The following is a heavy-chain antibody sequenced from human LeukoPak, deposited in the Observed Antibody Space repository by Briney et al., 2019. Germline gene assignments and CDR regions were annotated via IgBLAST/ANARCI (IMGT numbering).Heavy chain of an antibody. Sequence: GGSLRLSCAASGFIFEDSTMHWGRQAPGKTLEWVSLISWDGTTYYRDSVKGRFTISRDNSKDSLYLQMDSLRSEDTAFYYCAKDLSYESSGAFFDSWGQGTLLTVS. D-gene: IGHD3-22*01. V-gene: IGHV3-43*01. CDR2: ISWDGTT. CDR1: GFIFEDST. CDR3: AKDLSYESSGAFFDS. J-gene: IGHJ4*02.